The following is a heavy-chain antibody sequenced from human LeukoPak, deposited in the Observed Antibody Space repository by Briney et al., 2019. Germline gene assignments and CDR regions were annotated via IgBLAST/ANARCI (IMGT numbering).Heavy chain of an antibody. CDR2: INHSGST. CDR3: ARAPSSSSAYFDY. Sequence: PSETLSLTCAVYGGSFSGYYWSWIRQPPGKGPEWIGEINHSGSTSYNPSLKSRVTISVDTSKNQFSLKLSSVTAADTAVYYCARAPSSSSAYFDYWGQGTLVAVSS. D-gene: IGHD6-6*01. V-gene: IGHV4-34*01. J-gene: IGHJ4*02. CDR1: GGSFSGYY.